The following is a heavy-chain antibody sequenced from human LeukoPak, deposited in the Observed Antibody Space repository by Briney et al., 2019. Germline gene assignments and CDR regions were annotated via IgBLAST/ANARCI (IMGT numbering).Heavy chain of an antibody. CDR2: IYTSGST. V-gene: IGHV4-61*02. D-gene: IGHD6-13*01. CDR3: ARHTSWQLVLNY. Sequence: SETLSLTCTVSGGSISSGSYYWSWIRQPAGKGLEWIGRIYTSGSTNYNPSLKSRVTISVDRSKNQFSLKLSSVTAADTAVYYCARHTSWQLVLNYWGQGTLVTVSS. CDR1: GGSISSGSYY. J-gene: IGHJ4*02.